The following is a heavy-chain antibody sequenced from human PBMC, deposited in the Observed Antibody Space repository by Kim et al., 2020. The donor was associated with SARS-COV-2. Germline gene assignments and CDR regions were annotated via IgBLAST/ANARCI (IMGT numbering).Heavy chain of an antibody. J-gene: IGHJ5*02. CDR3: ARDWGYCSGGSCYDDWFDP. CDR2: IIPIFGTA. CDR1: GGTFSSYA. V-gene: IGHV1-69*13. Sequence: SVKVSCKASGGTFSSYAISWVRQAPGQGLEWMGWIIPIFGTANYAQKFQGRVTITADESTSTAYMELSSLRSEDTAVYYCARDWGYCSGGSCYDDWFDPWGQGTLVTVSS. D-gene: IGHD2-15*01.